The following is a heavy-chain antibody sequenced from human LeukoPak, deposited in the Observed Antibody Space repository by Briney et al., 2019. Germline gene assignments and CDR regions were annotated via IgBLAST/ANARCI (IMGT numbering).Heavy chain of an antibody. CDR1: GGSFSGYY. CDR2: INHSGST. D-gene: IGHD2-2*02. CDR3: ARWRRVPAAIDYGMDV. J-gene: IGHJ6*04. Sequence: SETLSLTCAVYGGSFSGYYWSWIRQPPGKGLEWIGEINHSGSTNYNPSLKSRVTISVDTPKNQFSLKLSSVTAADTAVYYCARWRRVPAAIDYGMDVWGKGTTVTVSS. V-gene: IGHV4-34*01.